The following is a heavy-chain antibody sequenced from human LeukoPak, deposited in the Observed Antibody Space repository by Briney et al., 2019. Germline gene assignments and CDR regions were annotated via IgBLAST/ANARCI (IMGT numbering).Heavy chain of an antibody. D-gene: IGHD3-9*01. J-gene: IGHJ4*02. V-gene: IGHV3-23*01. CDR3: AMHYSPRYDILTAYFHY. Sequence: GGSLRLSCAASGFTFSTYAMSWVRQAPGKGLEWVSGFSASGGSTYYAVSVKGRFTISRDNSKNTLYLQMNSLRADDTAVYYCAMHYSPRYDILTAYFHYWGQGTLVTVSS. CDR1: GFTFSTYA. CDR2: FSASGGST.